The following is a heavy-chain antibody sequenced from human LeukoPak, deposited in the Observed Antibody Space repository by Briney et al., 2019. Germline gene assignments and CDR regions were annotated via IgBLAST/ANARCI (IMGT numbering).Heavy chain of an antibody. CDR3: ARKESMAHFDY. V-gene: IGHV3-11*04. CDR2: ISTSGSSL. Sequence: GGSLRLSCAASGFTFSDYYMTWIRQAPGKGLEWVSYISTSGSSLNYADSVKGRFTISRDNAKNSLYLQMNSLRAEDTAVYYCARKESMAHFDYWGQGTLVTVSS. J-gene: IGHJ4*02. D-gene: IGHD2-8*01. CDR1: GFTFSDYY.